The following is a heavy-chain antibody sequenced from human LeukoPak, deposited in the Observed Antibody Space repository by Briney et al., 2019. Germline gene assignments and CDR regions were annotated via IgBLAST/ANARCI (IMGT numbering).Heavy chain of an antibody. D-gene: IGHD2-21*01. CDR1: GGSISSSSYY. V-gene: IGHV4-39*07. J-gene: IGHJ4*02. CDR3: ARGLFH. Sequence: SETLSLTCTVSGGSISSSSYYWGWIRQPPGKGLEWIGEINHSGSTNYNPSLKSRVTISVDTSKNQFSLKLSSVTAADTAVYYCARGLFHWGQGTLVTVSS. CDR2: INHSGST.